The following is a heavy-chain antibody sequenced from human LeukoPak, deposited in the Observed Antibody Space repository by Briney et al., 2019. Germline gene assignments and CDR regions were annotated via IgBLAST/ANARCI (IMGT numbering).Heavy chain of an antibody. V-gene: IGHV3-33*01. CDR3: ARGGMVRAVMNYFDY. Sequence: GGSLRLSCAASGFTFSSYGMHWVRQAPGKGLEWVAVIWYDGSNKYYADSVKGRFTISRDNSKNTLYLQMNSLRAEDTAVYYCARGGMVRAVMNYFDYWGQGTLVTVSS. CDR2: IWYDGSNK. CDR1: GFTFSSYG. D-gene: IGHD3-10*01. J-gene: IGHJ4*02.